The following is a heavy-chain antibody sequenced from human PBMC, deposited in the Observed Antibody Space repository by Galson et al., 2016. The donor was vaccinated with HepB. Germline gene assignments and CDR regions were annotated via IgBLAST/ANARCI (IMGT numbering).Heavy chain of an antibody. CDR1: GLTLSNYW. CDR2: IKLDGSEK. D-gene: IGHD3-10*01. Sequence: SLRLSCAASGLTLSNYWMTWVRRAPGKGLEWVANIKLDGSEKNYVDPVKGRFSISRDDAKNSVYLQMNSLRVDDTAVYYCARGGLRGSMVRGVRIGGMDVWGQGTTVTVS. CDR3: ARGGLRGSMVRGVRIGGMDV. V-gene: IGHV3-7*03. J-gene: IGHJ6*02.